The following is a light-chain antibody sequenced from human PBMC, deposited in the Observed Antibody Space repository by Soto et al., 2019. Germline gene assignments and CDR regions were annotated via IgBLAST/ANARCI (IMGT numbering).Light chain of an antibody. CDR1: QDISNY. J-gene: IGKJ4*01. CDR2: DAS. V-gene: IGKV1-33*01. Sequence: DIQMTQSPSSLSASVGDRVTITCQASQDISNYLNWYQQKPGKAPKLLIYDASNLETGVPSRFSGIGSGTYFTFTISSLQPEDIATYYCQQYDNLPLTCGGGTQVEIK. CDR3: QQYDNLPLT.